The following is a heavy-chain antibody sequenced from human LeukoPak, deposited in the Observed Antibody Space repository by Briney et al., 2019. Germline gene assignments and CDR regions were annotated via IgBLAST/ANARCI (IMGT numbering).Heavy chain of an antibody. V-gene: IGHV3-33*01. J-gene: IGHJ4*02. CDR3: ARAVAVETSFDY. CDR2: TWYDGSNK. CDR1: GFTFSSYG. Sequence: PGRSLRLSCAASGFTFSSYGMHWVRQAPGKGLEWVAVTWYDGSNKYYADFVKGRFTISRDNSKNTLYLQMNSLRAEDTAVYYCARAVAVETSFDYWGQGTLVTVSS. D-gene: IGHD6-19*01.